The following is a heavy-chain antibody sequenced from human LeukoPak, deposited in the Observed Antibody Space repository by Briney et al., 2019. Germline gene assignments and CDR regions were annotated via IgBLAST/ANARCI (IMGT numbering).Heavy chain of an antibody. V-gene: IGHV4-61*08. D-gene: IGHD4-17*01. J-gene: IGHJ4*02. CDR3: ARGSGGVTRVDY. CDR1: GGSISSGDYY. CDR2: IYYSGTT. Sequence: QTSETLSLTCTVSGGSISSGDYYWSWIRQRPGKGLEWIGYIYYSGTTNYNPSPKSRVTISVDTSKNQFSLRLGSVTAADAAGYYCARGSGGVTRVDYWGQGTLVTVSS.